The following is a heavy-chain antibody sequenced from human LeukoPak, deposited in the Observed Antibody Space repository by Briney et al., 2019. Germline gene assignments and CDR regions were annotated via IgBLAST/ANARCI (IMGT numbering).Heavy chain of an antibody. J-gene: IGHJ4*02. CDR1: GFTVSNNY. CDR2: IYSGGST. Sequence: GGSLRLSCAASGFTVSNNYMSWVRQAPGKGLEWVAVIYSGGSTYYSDSVEGGFTTFRGTSNKTLYLQMNSLRDEDTAVYYCAREIFSRGWYAFDNWGQGTLVTVSS. V-gene: IGHV3-66*01. D-gene: IGHD6-19*01. CDR3: AREIFSRGWYAFDN.